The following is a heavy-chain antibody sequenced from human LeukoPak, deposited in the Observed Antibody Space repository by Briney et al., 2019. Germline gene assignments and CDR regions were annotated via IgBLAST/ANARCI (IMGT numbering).Heavy chain of an antibody. CDR2: IYTRGST. Sequence: SETLSLTCTVSGGSINNYYWSWIRQPAGKGLEWTGRIYTRGSTNYNPSLKSRVTILVDMSRNQFSLKLSSVTAADTAVYYCARQGGGYDDWFGPWGHGTLVTVSS. D-gene: IGHD5-12*01. J-gene: IGHJ5*02. CDR3: ARQGGGYDDWFGP. V-gene: IGHV4-4*07. CDR1: GGSINNYY.